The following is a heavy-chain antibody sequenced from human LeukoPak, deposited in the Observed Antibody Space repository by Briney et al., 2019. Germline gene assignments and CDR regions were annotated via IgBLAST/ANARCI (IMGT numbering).Heavy chain of an antibody. CDR3: ARDHGDFVQHD. V-gene: IGHV4/OR15-8*01. CDR1: GGSIDSTNW. D-gene: IGHD4-17*01. CDR2: IHHDGRI. Sequence: SETLSVTCDVSGGSIDSTNWWNWVRQPPGKGLEWIGEIHHDGRINYNPSLKSRVTLSVDKSKNQFSLRLNSVTAADTAMYYCARDHGDFVQHDWGQGTLVTVSS. J-gene: IGHJ4*02.